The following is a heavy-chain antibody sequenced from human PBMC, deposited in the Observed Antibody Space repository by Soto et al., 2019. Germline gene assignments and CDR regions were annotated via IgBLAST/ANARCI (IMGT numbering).Heavy chain of an antibody. J-gene: IGHJ4*02. CDR1: GYTFTSYG. CDR2: ISAYNGNT. V-gene: IGHV1-18*01. Sequence: ASVKVSCKASGYTFTSYGISWVRQAPGQGLEWMGWISAYNGNTNYAQKLQGRVTMTTDTSTSTAYMELNSLRSEDTAIYYCVRNSPIGSTFSGHDGIDYWGQGTLVTVSS. D-gene: IGHD5-12*01. CDR3: VRNSPIGSTFSGHDGIDY.